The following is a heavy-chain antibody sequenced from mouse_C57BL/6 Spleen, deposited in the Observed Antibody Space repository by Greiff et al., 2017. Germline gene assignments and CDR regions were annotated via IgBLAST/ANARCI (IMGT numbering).Heavy chain of an antibody. Sequence: DVMLVESGEGLVKPGGSLKLSCAASGFTFSSYAMSWVRQTPEKRLEWVAYISSGGDYIYYADTVKGRFTISRDNARNTLYLQMSSLKSEDTAMYYCTREGVYDYDLAFAYWGQGTLVTVSA. V-gene: IGHV5-9-1*02. CDR1: GFTFSSYA. CDR3: TREGVYDYDLAFAY. D-gene: IGHD2-4*01. J-gene: IGHJ3*01. CDR2: ISSGGDYI.